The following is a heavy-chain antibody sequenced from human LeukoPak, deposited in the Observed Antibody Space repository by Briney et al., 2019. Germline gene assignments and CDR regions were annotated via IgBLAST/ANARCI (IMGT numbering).Heavy chain of an antibody. V-gene: IGHV3-48*04. D-gene: IGHD2-8*01. CDR2: ITSSSNTI. J-gene: IGHJ3*02. CDR3: TKDSWSRNGIYDPFDI. Sequence: GGSLRLSCAASGFTFSTYSMNWVRQAPGKGLEWISYITSSSNTIYYADSVKGRFTISRDNSKNTLSLQMNSLRLEDTAVYYCTKDSWSRNGIYDPFDIWGQGTMVTVSS. CDR1: GFTFSTYS.